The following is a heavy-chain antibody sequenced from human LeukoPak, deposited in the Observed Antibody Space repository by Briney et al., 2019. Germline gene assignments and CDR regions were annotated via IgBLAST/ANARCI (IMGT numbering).Heavy chain of an antibody. CDR3: ASSAITMVRGVITLFDY. Sequence: SETLSLTCAAYGGSFSGYYWSWIRQPPGKGLEWIGEINHSGSTNYNPSLKSRVTISVDTSKNQFSLKLSSVTAADTAVYYCASSAITMVRGVITLFDYWGQGTLVTVSS. J-gene: IGHJ4*02. CDR1: GGSFSGYY. V-gene: IGHV4-34*01. D-gene: IGHD3-10*01. CDR2: INHSGST.